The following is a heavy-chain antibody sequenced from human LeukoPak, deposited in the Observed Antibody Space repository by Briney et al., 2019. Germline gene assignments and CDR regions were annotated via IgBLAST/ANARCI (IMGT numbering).Heavy chain of an antibody. Sequence: RTGGSLRLSCAASGFTFSSYWMHWVRQAPGKGLVWVSRINSDGSSTSYADSVKGRFTISRDNAKNTLYLQMNSLRAGDTAVYYCARTSYRPSFDYWGQGTLVTVSS. CDR3: ARTSYRPSFDY. J-gene: IGHJ4*02. CDR2: INSDGSST. CDR1: GFTFSSYW. V-gene: IGHV3-74*01. D-gene: IGHD2-2*01.